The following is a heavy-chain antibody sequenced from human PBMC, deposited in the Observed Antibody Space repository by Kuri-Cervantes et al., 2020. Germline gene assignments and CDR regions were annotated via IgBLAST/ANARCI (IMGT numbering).Heavy chain of an antibody. CDR2: INTKTGNP. D-gene: IGHD3-10*01. CDR3: AREGGYSGSGTYYNVYSAAFYYALDV. Sequence: ASVKVSCKASGGTFSSYAISWVRQAPGQGLEWMGWINTKTGNPTYAQAFTGQFVFSLDTSVSTAYLQISGLKPEDTAVYYCAREGGYSGSGTYYNVYSAAFYYALDVWGQGTTVTVSS. J-gene: IGHJ6*02. V-gene: IGHV7-4-1*02. CDR1: GGTFSSYA.